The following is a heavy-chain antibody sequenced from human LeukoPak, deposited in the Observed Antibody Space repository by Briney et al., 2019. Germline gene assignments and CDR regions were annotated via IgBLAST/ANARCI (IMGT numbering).Heavy chain of an antibody. J-gene: IGHJ6*02. CDR1: GGSVSSGSYY. V-gene: IGHV4-61*01. D-gene: IGHD2-2*01. CDR2: IYYSGST. CDR3: ARDRGYCSSTSCSYYGMDV. Sequence: PSETLSLTCTVSGGSVSSGSYYWSWIRQPPGKGLEWIGYIYYSGSTNYNPSLKSRVTISVDTSKNQFSLKLSSVTAADTAVYYCARDRGYCSSTSCSYYGMDVWGQGTTVTVSS.